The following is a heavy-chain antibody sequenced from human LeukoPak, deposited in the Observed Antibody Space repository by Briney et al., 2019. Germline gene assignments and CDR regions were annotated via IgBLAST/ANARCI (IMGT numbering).Heavy chain of an antibody. CDR2: ISGSGGST. V-gene: IGHV3-23*01. Sequence: GGSLRLSCTASKFTFSNYAMSWVRQAPGMGLEWVSVISGSGGSTYYADSVKGRYTISRDNSKDTLFLQMNSLRTEDTAVYYCAKRSNFWTGYLDYWGQGTLVTVSS. CDR3: AKRSNFWTGYLDY. CDR1: KFTFSNYA. D-gene: IGHD3/OR15-3a*01. J-gene: IGHJ4*02.